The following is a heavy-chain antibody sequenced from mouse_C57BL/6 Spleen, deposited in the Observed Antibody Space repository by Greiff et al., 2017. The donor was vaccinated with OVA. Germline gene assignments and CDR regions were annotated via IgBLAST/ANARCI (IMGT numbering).Heavy chain of an antibody. CDR1: GYTFTDYE. D-gene: IGHD1-1*01. CDR2: IDPETGGT. J-gene: IGHJ2*01. V-gene: IGHV1-15*01. Sequence: VQLMASWAELVRPGASVTLSCKASGYTFTDYEMHWVQQTPVHGLEWIGAIDPETGGTAYNQKFKGKAIMTADKSSSTAYMELRSLTSEDSAVYDCTRVPYGSSSLDYWGQGTTRTVSS. CDR3: TRVPYGSSSLDY.